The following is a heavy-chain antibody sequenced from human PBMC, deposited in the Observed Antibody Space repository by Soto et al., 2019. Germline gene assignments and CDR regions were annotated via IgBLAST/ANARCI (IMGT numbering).Heavy chain of an antibody. CDR1: GFTFSSYA. Sequence: PGGSLRLSCAASGFTFSSYAMNWVRQAPGKGLEWVSTIGDSGTYYADSVKGRFTISRDNSKNTLYLQMNSLRAEDTAVYYCAKDLGGVPQNIDYWGQGTLVTVSS. D-gene: IGHD1-26*01. CDR2: IGDSGT. J-gene: IGHJ4*02. CDR3: AKDLGGVPQNIDY. V-gene: IGHV3-23*01.